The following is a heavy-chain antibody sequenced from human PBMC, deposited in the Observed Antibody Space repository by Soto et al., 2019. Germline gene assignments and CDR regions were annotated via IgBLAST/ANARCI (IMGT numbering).Heavy chain of an antibody. Sequence: QVHLVESGGGGVQPGRSKRLSCVVSGFTFNDYAIHWVRQAPGKGLEWVAVISFDGNNKFYADSVKGRFTISRGRSKTTAYLQMNNLRAEDTAVYYCARDHWDCSGGGCNPHQLNFFAMDVWGQGTTVTVSS. D-gene: IGHD2-15*01. CDR3: ARDHWDCSGGGCNPHQLNFFAMDV. J-gene: IGHJ6*02. CDR2: ISFDGNNK. V-gene: IGHV3-30*03. CDR1: GFTFNDYA.